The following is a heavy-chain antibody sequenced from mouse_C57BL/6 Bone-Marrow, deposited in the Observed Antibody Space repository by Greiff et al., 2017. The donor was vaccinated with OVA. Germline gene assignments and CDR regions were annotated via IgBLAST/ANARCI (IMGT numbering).Heavy chain of an antibody. V-gene: IGHV14-4*01. J-gene: IGHJ2*01. Sequence: VQLKQSGAELVRPGASVKLSCTASGFNIKDDYMHWVKERPEQGLEWIGWIDPENGDTEYASKFQGKATITADTSSKTVYLHLSSLKSEDTAVYYCTTYRYWGQGTTLTVSS. CDR3: TTYRY. CDR1: GFNIKDDY. CDR2: IDPENGDT.